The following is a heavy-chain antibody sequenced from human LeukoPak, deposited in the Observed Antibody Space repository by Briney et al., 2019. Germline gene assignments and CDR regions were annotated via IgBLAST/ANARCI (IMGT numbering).Heavy chain of an antibody. CDR1: GLTFSGYW. D-gene: IGHD1-20*01. CDR3: ASGNWNDRAFDI. Sequence: PGGSLGLSCAASGLTFSGYWMSWVRQAPGKGLEWVANIKPDGSERYYVDSVKGRFTFSRDNAKNSLYLQMNSLRAGDTAIYYCASGNWNDRAFDIWGQGTMVTVSS. J-gene: IGHJ3*02. V-gene: IGHV3-7*01. CDR2: IKPDGSER.